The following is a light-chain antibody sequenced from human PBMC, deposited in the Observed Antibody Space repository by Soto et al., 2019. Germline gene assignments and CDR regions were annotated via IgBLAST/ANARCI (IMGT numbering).Light chain of an antibody. CDR3: QQYDRASWT. V-gene: IGKV1-5*03. CDR1: QSISSW. Sequence: DIQMTQSPSTLSASVGDRVIITCRASQSISSWLAWYQQKPWKAPNLLIYRASTLKSGIPSRFSGSGSGTEFTLTISRLQPDDFATYSCQQYDRASWTFGQGTKVEIK. J-gene: IGKJ1*01. CDR2: RAS.